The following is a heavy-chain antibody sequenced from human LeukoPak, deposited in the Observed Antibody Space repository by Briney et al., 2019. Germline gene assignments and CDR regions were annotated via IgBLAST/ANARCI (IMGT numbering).Heavy chain of an antibody. CDR3: AKVVAGRYCSSTSCYTMAFDI. CDR1: GFTFSSYA. V-gene: IGHV3-23*01. Sequence: TGGSLRLSCAASGFTFSSYAMSWVRRAPGKGLEWVSAISGSGGSTYYADPVKGRFTISRDNSKNTLYLQMNSLRAEDTAVYYCAKVVAGRYCSSTSCYTMAFDIWGQGTMVTVSS. J-gene: IGHJ3*02. D-gene: IGHD2-2*02. CDR2: ISGSGGST.